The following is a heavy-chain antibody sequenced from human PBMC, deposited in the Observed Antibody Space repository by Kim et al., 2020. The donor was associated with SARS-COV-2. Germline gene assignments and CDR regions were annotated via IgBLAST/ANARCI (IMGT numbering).Heavy chain of an antibody. CDR3: AKDLGIKIFGVDRLTVRAIDG. D-gene: IGHD3-3*01. Sequence: GGSLRLSCAASGFTFSSYAMSWVRQAPGKGLEWVSAISGSGGSTYYADSVKGRFTISRDNSKNTPYLQMNSLRAEDTAVYYCAKDLGIKIFGVDRLTVRAIDGWGKETSLTVSS. J-gene: IGHJ6*03. V-gene: IGHV3-23*01. CDR2: ISGSGGST. CDR1: GFTFSSYA.